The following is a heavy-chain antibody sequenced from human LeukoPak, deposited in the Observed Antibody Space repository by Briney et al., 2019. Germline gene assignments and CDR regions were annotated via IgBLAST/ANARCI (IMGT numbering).Heavy chain of an antibody. Sequence: GGSLRLSCAASGFTFHDYGMSWVRQAPGKGLEWVSGIDRNGGSIGYADSVKGRFTISRDNAKNSLYLQVNSLRAEDTALYYCARAGQYNWNDEKDYWGQGTLVTVSS. CDR3: ARAGQYNWNDEKDY. CDR1: GFTFHDYG. D-gene: IGHD1-1*01. CDR2: IDRNGGSI. V-gene: IGHV3-20*04. J-gene: IGHJ4*02.